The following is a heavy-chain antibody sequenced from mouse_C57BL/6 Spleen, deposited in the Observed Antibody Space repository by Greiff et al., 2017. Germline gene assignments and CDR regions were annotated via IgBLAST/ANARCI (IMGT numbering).Heavy chain of an antibody. CDR1: GYTFTDYY. D-gene: IGHD3-2*02. Sequence: VQLQQPGAELVRPGASVKLSCKASGYTFTDYYINWVKQRPGQGLEWIARIYPGSGNTYYNEKFKGKATLTAEKSSSTAYMQLSSLTSEDSAVYFCARESSGPYYYAMDYWGQGTSVTVSS. V-gene: IGHV1-76*01. CDR3: ARESSGPYYYAMDY. J-gene: IGHJ4*01. CDR2: IYPGSGNT.